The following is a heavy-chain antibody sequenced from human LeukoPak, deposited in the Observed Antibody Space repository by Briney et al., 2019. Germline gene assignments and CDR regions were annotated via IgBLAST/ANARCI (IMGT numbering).Heavy chain of an antibody. V-gene: IGHV3-23*01. J-gene: IGHJ4*02. Sequence: PSETLSLTCAVYGGSFSGYYWSWVRQAPGKGLEWVSVISGSGGSTYYADSVKGRFTISRDNSKNTLYLQMNSLRADDTAIYYCAKCGHLGHYFDYWGQGILVTVSS. CDR3: AKCGHLGHYFDY. CDR2: ISGSGGST. CDR1: GGSFSGYY. D-gene: IGHD2-21*01.